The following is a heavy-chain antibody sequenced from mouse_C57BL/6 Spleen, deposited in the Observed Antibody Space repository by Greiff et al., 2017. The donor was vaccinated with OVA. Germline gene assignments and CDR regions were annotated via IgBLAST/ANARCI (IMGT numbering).Heavy chain of an antibody. Sequence: QVQLQQPGAELVKPGASVKLSCKASGYTFTSYWMHWVKQRPGQGLEWIGMIHPNSGSTNYNEKFKSKATLTVDKSSSTAYMQLSSLPSEDSAVYYCARGPAYWGQGTLVTVSA. D-gene: IGHD3-3*01. CDR1: GYTFTSYW. J-gene: IGHJ3*01. CDR3: ARGPAY. CDR2: IHPNSGST. V-gene: IGHV1-64*01.